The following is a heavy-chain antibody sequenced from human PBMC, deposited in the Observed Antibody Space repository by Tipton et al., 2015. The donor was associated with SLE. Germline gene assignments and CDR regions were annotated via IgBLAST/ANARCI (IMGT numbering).Heavy chain of an antibody. CDR3: AGGTGAYFDH. CDR2: VGTTADR. Sequence: GSLRLSCAASGFTFSRYDMHWVRQVTGRGLEWISAVGTTADRYYSDSVKGRFTISRDNSKNTLYLQMNRPRVEDTAVYYCAGGTGAYFDHWGQGTLVTVSS. D-gene: IGHD3-16*01. J-gene: IGHJ4*02. V-gene: IGHV3-13*01. CDR1: GFTFSRYD.